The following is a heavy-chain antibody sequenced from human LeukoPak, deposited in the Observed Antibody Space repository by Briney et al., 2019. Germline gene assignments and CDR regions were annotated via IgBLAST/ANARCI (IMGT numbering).Heavy chain of an antibody. CDR1: GFTFSSYA. CDR2: ISYDGSNK. CDR3: AKDRGYPPPRYMDV. V-gene: IGHV3-30*04. Sequence: GGSLRLSCAASGFTFSSYAMHWVRQAPGKGLEWVAVISYDGSNKYYADSVKGRFTISRDNSKNTLYLQMNSLRAEDTAVYYCAKDRGYPPPRYMDVWGKGTTVTISS. J-gene: IGHJ6*03. D-gene: IGHD3-22*01.